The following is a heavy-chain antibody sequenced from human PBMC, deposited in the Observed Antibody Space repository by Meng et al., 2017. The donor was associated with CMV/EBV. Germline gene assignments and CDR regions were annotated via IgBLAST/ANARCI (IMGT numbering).Heavy chain of an antibody. V-gene: IGHV3-23*01. D-gene: IGHD3-9*01. J-gene: IGHJ6*02. CDR2: ISGSGGST. CDR1: GFTFSSYA. CDR3: AKERKAYYDILTADYGMDV. Sequence: GESLKISCAASGFTFSSYAMSWVRQAPGKGLEWVSAISGSGGSTYYADSVKGRFTISRDNTKNTLYLQMNSLRAEDTALYYCAKERKAYYDILTADYGMDVWGQGTTVTVSS.